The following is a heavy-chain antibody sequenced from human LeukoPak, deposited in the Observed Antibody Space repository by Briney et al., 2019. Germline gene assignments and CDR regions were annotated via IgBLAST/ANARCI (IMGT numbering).Heavy chain of an antibody. V-gene: IGHV1-18*01. Sequence: GASVNVSCKASGYTFTSNGISWVRQASGQGLERMGWISAYNGNTNYAQKLQGRVTMTTDTSTSTAYMELRSLRSDDTAVYYCARPPTMDVWGKGTTVTVSS. CDR1: GYTFTSNG. CDR2: ISAYNGNT. J-gene: IGHJ6*03. CDR3: ARPPTMDV.